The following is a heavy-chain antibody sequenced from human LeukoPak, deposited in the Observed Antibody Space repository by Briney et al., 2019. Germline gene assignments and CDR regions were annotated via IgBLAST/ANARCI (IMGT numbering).Heavy chain of an antibody. CDR1: GGSFSDYY. V-gene: IGHV4-34*01. Sequence: SETLSLTCAVYGGSFSDYYWTWIRQSPGKGLEWIGEINHSGGTDYNPSLKSRVTISVDTSKNQFSLKVRSVTAADTAVYYCARRVRGVIISFYYYNGMDVWGQGTTVTVSS. J-gene: IGHJ6*02. D-gene: IGHD3-10*01. CDR2: INHSGGT. CDR3: ARRVRGVIISFYYYNGMDV.